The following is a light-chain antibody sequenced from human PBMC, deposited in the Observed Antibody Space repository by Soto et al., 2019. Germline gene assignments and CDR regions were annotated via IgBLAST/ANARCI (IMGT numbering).Light chain of an antibody. J-gene: IGLJ1*01. CDR3: CSYAGSHTWV. CDR1: SSDVDSYNR. V-gene: IGLV2-18*02. Sequence: QSALTQPRSVSGSPGQSVTISCTGISSDVDSYNRVSWYQQPPGTAPKLMIYEVSNRPSGVPDRFSGSKSGNTASLTISGLQAEDEADYYCCSYAGSHTWVFGTGTKV. CDR2: EVS.